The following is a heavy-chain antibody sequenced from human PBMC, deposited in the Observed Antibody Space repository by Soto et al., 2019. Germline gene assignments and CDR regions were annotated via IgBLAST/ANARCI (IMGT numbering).Heavy chain of an antibody. CDR1: GTSFSGYY. CDR3: ARGVLRYFNLAP. D-gene: IGHD3-9*01. V-gene: IGHV4-34*01. CDR2: INHSGST. Sequence: SETLSLTCAVYGTSFSGYYSSWIRQPPGKGLEWIGEINHSGSTNYNPSLTSPITISVDTSKNQFSLKLSSVTAADTAVYYCARGVLRYFNLAPWGQGTLVTVS. J-gene: IGHJ5*02.